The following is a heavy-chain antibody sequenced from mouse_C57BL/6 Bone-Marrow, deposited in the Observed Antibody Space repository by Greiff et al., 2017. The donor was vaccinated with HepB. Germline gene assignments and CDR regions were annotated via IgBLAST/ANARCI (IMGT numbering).Heavy chain of an antibody. CDR1: GFTFSNYW. CDR3: TGPYGNYEL. CDR2: IRLKSDNYAT. V-gene: IGHV6-3*01. D-gene: IGHD2-1*01. Sequence: EVKLVESGGGLVQPGGSMKLSCVASGFTFSNYWMNWVRQSPEEGLEWVAQIRLKSDNYATHYAESVKGRFTISRDDSKSSGYLQTNNLRAEDTGSYYCTGPYGNYELWGQGTTLTVSS. J-gene: IGHJ2*01.